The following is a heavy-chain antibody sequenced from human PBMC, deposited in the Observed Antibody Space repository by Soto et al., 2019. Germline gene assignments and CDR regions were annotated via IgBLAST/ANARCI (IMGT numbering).Heavy chain of an antibody. V-gene: IGHV3-30*18. CDR1: EFNFSSYG. CDR3: ANGGDRWLRIDY. D-gene: IGHD5-12*01. CDR2: IANNGDYK. Sequence: QVQLMESGGGVVQPGRSLRLSCVASEFNFSSYGMLWVRQAPGKGLECVAVIANNGDYKYYADSVKGRFSISRDKSKNTLYLEMNRLSAEDTAVYYCANGGDRWLRIDYWGQRAPCTVSS. J-gene: IGHJ4*02.